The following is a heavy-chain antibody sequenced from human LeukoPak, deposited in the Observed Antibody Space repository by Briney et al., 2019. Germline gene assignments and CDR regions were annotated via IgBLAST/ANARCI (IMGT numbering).Heavy chain of an antibody. J-gene: IGHJ5*02. CDR1: GFTFSSYW. CDR3: ARGHYYDSSGYYLPGWFDP. Sequence: PGGSLRLSCAASGFTFSSYWMSWVRQAPGKGLEWVANIKQDGSEKYYVDSVKGRFTISRDNAKNSLYLQMNSLRAEDTAVYYCARGHYYDSSGYYLPGWFDPWGQGTLVTVSS. CDR2: IKQDGSEK. D-gene: IGHD3-22*01. V-gene: IGHV3-7*01.